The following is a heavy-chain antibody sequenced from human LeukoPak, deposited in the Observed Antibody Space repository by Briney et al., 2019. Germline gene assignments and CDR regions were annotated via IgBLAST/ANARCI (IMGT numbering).Heavy chain of an antibody. CDR3: AKSPGYSSGWSFDY. D-gene: IGHD6-19*01. V-gene: IGHV3-23*01. Sequence: PGGSLRLSCAASGLTFSSCAMSWVRQAPGKGLEWVSAISGSGGSTYYADSVKGRFTISRDNSKNTLYLQMNSLRAEDTAVYYCAKSPGYSSGWSFDYWGQGTLVTVSS. CDR1: GLTFSSCA. CDR2: ISGSGGST. J-gene: IGHJ4*02.